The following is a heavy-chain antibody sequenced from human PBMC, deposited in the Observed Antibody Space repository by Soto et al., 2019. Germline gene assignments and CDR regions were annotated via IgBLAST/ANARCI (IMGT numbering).Heavy chain of an antibody. CDR1: GFTFSSHG. Sequence: GGSLRLSCAASGFTFSSHGMHWVRQAPGKGLEWVAVISFDGRKKYYADSVKGRFTISRDNSKNTLDLQMNSLRAEDTAFYYCVRGASLNFDYWGQGTLVTVSS. CDR2: ISFDGRKK. D-gene: IGHD1-26*01. V-gene: IGHV3-30*03. CDR3: VRGASLNFDY. J-gene: IGHJ4*02.